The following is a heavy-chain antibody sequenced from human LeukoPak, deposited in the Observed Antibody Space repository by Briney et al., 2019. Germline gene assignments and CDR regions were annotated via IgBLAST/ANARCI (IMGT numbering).Heavy chain of an antibody. D-gene: IGHD5-18*01. Sequence: GGSLRLSCAASGFTFSSYAMSWVRQAPGKGLEWVSAISGSGGSTYYADSVKGRFTIPRDNSKNTLYLQMNSLRAEDTAVYYCAKDRGSIQLPFDYWGQGTLVTVSS. CDR1: GFTFSSYA. V-gene: IGHV3-23*01. CDR2: ISGSGGST. CDR3: AKDRGSIQLPFDY. J-gene: IGHJ4*02.